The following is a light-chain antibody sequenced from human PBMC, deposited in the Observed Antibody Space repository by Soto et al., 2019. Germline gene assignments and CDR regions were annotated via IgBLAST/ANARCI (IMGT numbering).Light chain of an antibody. V-gene: IGLV2-14*01. CDR1: SSDVGGHNY. Sequence: QSALTQPASVSGSPGQSITISCTGTSSDVGGHNYVSWYQQHPGKAPKLMIYEVSKRPSGISNRFSGSKSGNTASLTISGLQAEDEADYYCSSYTSSSTLVFGGGTKVTV. CDR2: EVS. J-gene: IGLJ2*01. CDR3: SSYTSSSTLV.